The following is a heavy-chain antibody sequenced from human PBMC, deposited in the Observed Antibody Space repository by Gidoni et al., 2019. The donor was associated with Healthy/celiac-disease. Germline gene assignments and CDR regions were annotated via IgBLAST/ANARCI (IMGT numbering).Heavy chain of an antibody. J-gene: IGHJ4*02. CDR2: IWYEGSNK. V-gene: IGHV3-33*01. D-gene: IGHD5-12*01. Sequence: QVQLVESGGGVVQPGRSLRLSCAASGFTFSSYGMHWVRQAPGKGLAWVAVIWYEGSNKYYADSVKGRFTISRDNSKNTLYLQMNSLRAEDTAVYYCAREGEGWLQLTIDYWGQGTLVTVSS. CDR3: AREGEGWLQLTIDY. CDR1: GFTFSSYG.